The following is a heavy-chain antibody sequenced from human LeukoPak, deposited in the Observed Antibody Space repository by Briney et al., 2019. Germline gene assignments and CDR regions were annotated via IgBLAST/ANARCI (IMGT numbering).Heavy chain of an antibody. J-gene: IGHJ6*04. CDR2: ISSSVSTI. V-gene: IGHV3-48*03. D-gene: IGHD3-10*02. CDR1: LFTFSSYE. CDR3: AELGITRIGGV. Sequence: PVGSLRLSRVASLFTFSSYEMNWVRQAPGKGLEWVSYISSSVSTIYYTDSLKGRFTISIDNAKNSLYLQMNSLRAEDTAVYYCAELGITRIGGVWGKGTPVTISS.